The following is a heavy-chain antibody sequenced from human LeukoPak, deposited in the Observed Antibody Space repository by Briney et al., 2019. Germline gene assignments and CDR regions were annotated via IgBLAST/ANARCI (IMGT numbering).Heavy chain of an antibody. V-gene: IGHV4-30-2*01. CDR1: GGSISSGGYS. CDR3: ARGGYSYGNNWFDP. D-gene: IGHD5-18*01. J-gene: IGHJ5*02. Sequence: SQTLSLTCAVSGGSISSGGYSWSWIRQPPGKGLEWIGYIYHSGSTYYNPSLKSRVTISVDRSKNQFSLKLSSVTAADTAVYYCARGGYSYGNNWFDPGAREPWSPSPQ. CDR2: IYHSGST.